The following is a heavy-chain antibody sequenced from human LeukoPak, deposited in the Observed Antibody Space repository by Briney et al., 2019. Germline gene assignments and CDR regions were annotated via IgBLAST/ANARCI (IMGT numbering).Heavy chain of an antibody. V-gene: IGHV3-23*01. CDR2: ISASGDST. Sequence: GGSLRLSCAASGFTFSSYAMSWVRQAPGKGLEWVSAISASGDSTFYADSVKGRFTISRDNAKNSLYLQMNSLRAEDTAVYYCARVPSFGLSSGSYFDYWGQGTLVTVSS. CDR1: GFTFSSYA. D-gene: IGHD1-26*01. J-gene: IGHJ4*02. CDR3: ARVPSFGLSSGSYFDY.